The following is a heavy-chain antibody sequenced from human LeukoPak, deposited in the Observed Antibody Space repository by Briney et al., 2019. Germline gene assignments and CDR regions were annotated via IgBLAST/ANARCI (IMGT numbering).Heavy chain of an antibody. V-gene: IGHV4-61*02. CDR2: IHTSGST. CDR1: GASISSGNYY. J-gene: IGHJ4*02. D-gene: IGHD5-24*01. Sequence: SETLSLTCTVSGASISSGNYYWSWIRQPAGKGMEWIGRIHTSGSTNYAPSLNSRLTISVDRSKNQFSLNLSSVTAADTAIYYCATSTHDGYNYYFDSWGQGTQVTVLS. CDR3: ATSTHDGYNYYFDS.